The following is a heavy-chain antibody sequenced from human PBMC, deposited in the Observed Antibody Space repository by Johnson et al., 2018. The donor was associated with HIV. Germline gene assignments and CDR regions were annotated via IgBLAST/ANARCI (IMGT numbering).Heavy chain of an antibody. CDR3: AKVGGRHDYGDYLGAFDI. CDR2: VSYDESSK. CDR1: VFTFRSYP. Sequence: QEQLVVSGGGVVHPGRSLRLSCAASVFTFRSYPMNWVRQAPGKGLEWVAFVSYDESSKYYADSVKGRFTISRDNSKNTLYLQMNSLRAEDTAVYYCAKVGGRHDYGDYLGAFDIWGQGTMVTVSS. J-gene: IGHJ3*02. D-gene: IGHD4-17*01. V-gene: IGHV3-30*04.